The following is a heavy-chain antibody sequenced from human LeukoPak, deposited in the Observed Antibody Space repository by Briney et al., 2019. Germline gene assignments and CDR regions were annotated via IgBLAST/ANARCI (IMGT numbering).Heavy chain of an antibody. V-gene: IGHV1-2*02. J-gene: IGHJ6*02. CDR3: ASKAVYAIPDFYYYYGMDV. CDR1: GYTFTGYY. Sequence: ASVKVSCKASGYTFTGYYMHWVRQAPGQGLEWMGWINPNSGGTNYAQKFQGRVTTTRDTSISTAYMELSRLRSDDTAVYYCASKAVYAIPDFYYYYGMDVWGQGTTVTVSS. D-gene: IGHD2-8*01. CDR2: INPNSGGT.